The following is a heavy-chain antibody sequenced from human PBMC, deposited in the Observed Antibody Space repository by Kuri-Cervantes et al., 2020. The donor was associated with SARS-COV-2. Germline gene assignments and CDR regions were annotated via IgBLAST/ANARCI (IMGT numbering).Heavy chain of an antibody. Sequence: ASVKVSCKASGYTFTSYDINWVRQATGQGLEWMGWMNPNSGNTGYAQKFQGRVTITTDESTSTAYMELSSLRSEDTAVYYCARAALYLRQHYYYMDVWGKGTTVTVSS. D-gene: IGHD2-2*01. J-gene: IGHJ6*03. CDR2: MNPNSGNT. CDR1: GYTFTSYD. V-gene: IGHV1-8*03. CDR3: ARAALYLRQHYYYMDV.